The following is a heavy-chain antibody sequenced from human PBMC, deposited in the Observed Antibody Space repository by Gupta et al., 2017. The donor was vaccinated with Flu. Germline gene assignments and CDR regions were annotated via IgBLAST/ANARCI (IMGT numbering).Heavy chain of an antibody. Sequence: EVQLVESGGGLVQPGRSLRLSCAASGFTFGAYSLGWVRRAPGKGLDWLGFIRSNPYRGKTQYAASVKGRFTISRDDSKNIAYLEMNSLKTEDTAVYYCTRASLTIFGVVAAFDIWGQGTMVTVSS. V-gene: IGHV3-49*04. CDR2: IRSNPYRGKT. D-gene: IGHD3-3*01. J-gene: IGHJ3*02. CDR1: GFTFGAYS. CDR3: TRASLTIFGVVAAFDI.